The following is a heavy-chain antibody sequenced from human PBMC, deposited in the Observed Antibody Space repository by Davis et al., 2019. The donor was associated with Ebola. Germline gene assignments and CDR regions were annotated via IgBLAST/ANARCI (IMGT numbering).Heavy chain of an antibody. CDR2: ISGYNGNT. Sequence: ASVKVSCKASVGTFRSYPISWVRQAPGQGYEWMGWISGYNGNTRYSHKFQNRFTMTTDTSTTTAYMELRSLRSDDTAVYYCARPAGFQAFEYWGQGTLVTVSS. CDR1: VGTFRSYP. D-gene: IGHD6-19*01. V-gene: IGHV1-18*01. CDR3: ARPAGFQAFEY. J-gene: IGHJ4*02.